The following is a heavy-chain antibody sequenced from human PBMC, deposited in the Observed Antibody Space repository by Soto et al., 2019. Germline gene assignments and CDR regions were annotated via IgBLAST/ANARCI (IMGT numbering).Heavy chain of an antibody. V-gene: IGHV4-31*03. CDR3: ARDYNDFWSGHFDY. D-gene: IGHD3-3*01. J-gene: IGHJ4*02. CDR2: IYYSGST. CDR1: GGSISSGGYY. Sequence: PSETLSLTCTFSGGSISSGGYYWSWIRQHPGKGLEWIGYIYYSGSTYYNPSLKSRVTISVDTSKNQFSLKLSSVTAADTAVYYCARDYNDFWSGHFDYWGQGALVTVSS.